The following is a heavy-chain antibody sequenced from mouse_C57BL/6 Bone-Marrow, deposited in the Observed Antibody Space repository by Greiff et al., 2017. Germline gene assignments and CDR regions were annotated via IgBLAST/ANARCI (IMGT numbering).Heavy chain of an antibody. CDR1: GFSLTSYA. CDR3: ARWNWDEIAY. D-gene: IGHD4-1*01. CDR2: IWTGGCT. J-gene: IGHJ3*01. V-gene: IGHV2-9-1*01. Sequence: VKLVESGPGLVAPSQSLSITCTVSGFSLTSYAISWVRQPQGKGREGLGVIWTGGCTNDNSARISRLSISKDNSKSQVFLKMNSLQTDDTARYYCARWNWDEIAYWGQGPLVTVSA.